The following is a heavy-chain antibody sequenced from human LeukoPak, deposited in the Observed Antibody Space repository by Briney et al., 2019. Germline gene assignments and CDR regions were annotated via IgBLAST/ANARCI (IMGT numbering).Heavy chain of an antibody. CDR2: IYTSGST. V-gene: IGHV4-61*02. J-gene: IGHJ4*02. D-gene: IGHD3-22*01. CDR3: AKDSSGYYEFYY. Sequence: PTQTLSLACTVSGGSISSGSYYWSWIRQPAGKGLEWIGRIYTSGSTNYNPSLMSRVTISVDTSKNQFSLKLSSVTAADTAVYYCAKDSSGYYEFYYWGQGTLVTVSS. CDR1: GGSISSGSYY.